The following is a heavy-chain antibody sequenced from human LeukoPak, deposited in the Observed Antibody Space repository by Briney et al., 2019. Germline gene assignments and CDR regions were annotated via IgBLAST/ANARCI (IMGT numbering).Heavy chain of an antibody. Sequence: PGGSLRLSCAASGFTFRSYGMHWVRQAPGKALEWLADIWYDGSNKYYADSVKGRFIVSKDNSKNMLYLQMNSLTLEDTAVYYCARAQGYPGYLDYGGQGTLVTVSS. CDR2: IWYDGSNK. D-gene: IGHD2-15*01. V-gene: IGHV3-33*01. CDR1: GFTFRSYG. CDR3: ARAQGYPGYLDY. J-gene: IGHJ4*02.